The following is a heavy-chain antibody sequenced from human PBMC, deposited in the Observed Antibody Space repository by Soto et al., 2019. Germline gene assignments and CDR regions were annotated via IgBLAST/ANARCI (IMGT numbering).Heavy chain of an antibody. J-gene: IGHJ4*02. D-gene: IGHD6-13*01. CDR2: ISWNSGSI. V-gene: IGHV3-9*01. CDR1: GFTFSSYA. Sequence: EVQLLESGGGLVQPGGSLRLSCAASGFTFSSYAMSWVRQAPGKGLEWVSAISWNSGSIGYADSVKGRFTISRDNAKNSLYLQMNSLRAEDTALYYCAKDIIPYSSSWYNFDYWGQGTLVTVSS. CDR3: AKDIIPYSSSWYNFDY.